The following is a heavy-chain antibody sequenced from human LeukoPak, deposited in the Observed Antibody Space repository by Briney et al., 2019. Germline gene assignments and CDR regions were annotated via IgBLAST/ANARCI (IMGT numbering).Heavy chain of an antibody. CDR3: ARGGLSVAAARRFDY. D-gene: IGHD6-13*01. J-gene: IGHJ4*02. Sequence: GGSLRLSCAASGFTFSSYAMHWVRQAPGKGLEWVAVISYDGSNKYYADSVKGRFTISRDNSKNTLYLQMNSLRAEDTAVYYCARGGLSVAAARRFDYWGQGTLVTVSS. CDR1: GFTFSSYA. CDR2: ISYDGSNK. V-gene: IGHV3-30-3*01.